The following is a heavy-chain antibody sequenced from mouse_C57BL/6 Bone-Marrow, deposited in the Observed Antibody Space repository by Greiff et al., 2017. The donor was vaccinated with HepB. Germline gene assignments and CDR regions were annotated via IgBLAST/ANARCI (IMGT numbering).Heavy chain of an antibody. CDR1: EYEFPSHD. J-gene: IGHJ4*01. CDR3: ARQLSLLEAMDY. D-gene: IGHD3-2*02. V-gene: IGHV5-2*01. Sequence: EVKLMESGGGLVQPGESLKLSCESNEYEFPSHDMSWVRKTPEKRLELVAAINSDGGSTYYPDTMERRFIISRDNTKKTLYLQMSSLRSEDTALYYCARQLSLLEAMDYWGQGTSVTVSS. CDR2: INSDGGST.